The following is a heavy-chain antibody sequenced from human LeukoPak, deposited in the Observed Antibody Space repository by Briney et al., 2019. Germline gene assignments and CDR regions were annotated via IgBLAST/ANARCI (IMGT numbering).Heavy chain of an antibody. Sequence: PSETLSLTCTVSGGSISSSSYYWGWIRQPPGKGLEGIGRIYYSGSTYYHPSLNSGVTISVDTSKNQFSLKLSSVPAADTAVYYCGRGYYYDSSGSQDAFDIWGQGTMVTVSS. CDR1: GGSISSSSYY. V-gene: IGHV4-39*01. CDR2: IYYSGST. J-gene: IGHJ3*02. D-gene: IGHD3-22*01. CDR3: GRGYYYDSSGSQDAFDI.